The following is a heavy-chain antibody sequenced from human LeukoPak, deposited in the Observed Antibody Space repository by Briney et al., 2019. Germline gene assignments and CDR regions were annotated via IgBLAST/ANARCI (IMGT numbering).Heavy chain of an antibody. CDR2: ISTSSNDI. Sequence: GGSLRLSCAASGFTFSSYNMNWVRQAPGKGLEWVSSISTSSNDIYYADSVKGRFTISRDNAKNSLYLQMNSLRAEDTAVYYCARFVLWFGEDYWGQGTLVTVSS. CDR3: ARFVLWFGEDY. D-gene: IGHD3-10*01. J-gene: IGHJ4*02. CDR1: GFTFSSYN. V-gene: IGHV3-21*04.